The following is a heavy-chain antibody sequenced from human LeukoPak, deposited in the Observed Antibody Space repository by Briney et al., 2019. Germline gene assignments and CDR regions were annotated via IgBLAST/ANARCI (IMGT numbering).Heavy chain of an antibody. CDR3: AREDPQTRVPEGLDV. CDR1: GGPISTYY. Sequence: SETLSLTCTVSGGPISTYYWSWIRQSPGKGLEWIGYIYFSGATNYNPSLKSRVTISVDTSKNQFSLKLSSVTAADTAVYYCAREDPQTRVPEGLDVWGQGTTVTVSS. CDR2: IYFSGAT. J-gene: IGHJ6*02. D-gene: IGHD4/OR15-4a*01. V-gene: IGHV4-59*01.